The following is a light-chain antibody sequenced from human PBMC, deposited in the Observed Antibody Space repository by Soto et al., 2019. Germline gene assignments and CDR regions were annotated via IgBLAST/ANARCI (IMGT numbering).Light chain of an antibody. CDR2: EVS. CDR3: MQTIQLPIT. Sequence: DIVMTHTPLSLSVTPGHPASISCESVQILLNGDGKTYLYWYQQKPGQPPQLLIYEVSNRFSGVSDRLSGSGSGTDFTLKISRVEAEDVGVYYCMQTIQLPITFGQGTRLEIK. CDR1: QILLNGDGKTY. J-gene: IGKJ5*01. V-gene: IGKV2D-29*01.